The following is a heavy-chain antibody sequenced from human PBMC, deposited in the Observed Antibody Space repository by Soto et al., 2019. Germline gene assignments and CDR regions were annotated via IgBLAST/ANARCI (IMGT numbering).Heavy chain of an antibody. CDR3: ARVMAYEQQLVPFDY. D-gene: IGHD6-13*01. CDR2: VNPHTGGT. CDR1: GYTFIGYY. J-gene: IGHJ4*02. Sequence: ASVKVSCKTSGYTFIGYYLNWVRQAPGQGLEWMGWVNPHTGGTHYAQKFDGRVTMTRDTSTYTAYMELSGLKFDDTATYFCARVMAYEQQLVPFDYWGQGTLVTVSS. V-gene: IGHV1-2*02.